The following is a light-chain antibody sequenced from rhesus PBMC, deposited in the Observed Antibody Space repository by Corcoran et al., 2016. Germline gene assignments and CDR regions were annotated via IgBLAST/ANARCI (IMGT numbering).Light chain of an antibody. CDR1: ENVNNY. Sequence: DIQMTQSPSSLSASVGDRVTITCRASENVNNYLHWYQQKPGKASKLLFYKVSTLQSVVTSRFSGSGSGTDFTLTVSSLQPEDFATYDCQHSYGTPLTFGGGTKVELK. J-gene: IGKJ4*01. CDR2: KVS. V-gene: IGKV1-74*01. CDR3: QHSYGTPLT.